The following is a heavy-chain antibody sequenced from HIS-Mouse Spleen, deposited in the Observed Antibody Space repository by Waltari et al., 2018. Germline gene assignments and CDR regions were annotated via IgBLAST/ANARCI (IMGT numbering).Heavy chain of an antibody. CDR2: IAYDGSNK. V-gene: IGHV3-30*18. D-gene: IGHD7-27*01. CDR3: AKDRELGIDY. CDR1: GFTFSSYG. Sequence: QVQLVESGGGVVQPGRSLRLSCAASGFTFSSYGMHWVRQAPGKGLEWVEIIAYDGSNKYYADSGKGRFTISRDNSKNTLYLQMNSLRAEDTAVYYCAKDRELGIDYWGQGTLVTVSS. J-gene: IGHJ4*02.